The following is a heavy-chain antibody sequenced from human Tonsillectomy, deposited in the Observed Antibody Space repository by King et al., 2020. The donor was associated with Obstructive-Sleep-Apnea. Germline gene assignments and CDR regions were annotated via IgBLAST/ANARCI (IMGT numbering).Heavy chain of an antibody. D-gene: IGHD3-3*01. J-gene: IGHJ5*02. CDR3: ASLGHYDFWSGYYRNWFDP. V-gene: IGHV3-11*06. Sequence: VQLVESGGGLVKPGGSLRLSCAASGFTFSDYYISWIRQAPGKGLELGSYISSSSSYTNYADSVKGRFTISRDNAKNSLYLQMNSLRAEDTAVYYCASLGHYDFWSGYYRNWFDPWGQGTLVTVSS. CDR2: ISSSSSYT. CDR1: GFTFSDYY.